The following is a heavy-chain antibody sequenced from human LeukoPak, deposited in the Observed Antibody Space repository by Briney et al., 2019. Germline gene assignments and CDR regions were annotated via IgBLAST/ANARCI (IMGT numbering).Heavy chain of an antibody. CDR1: GGSFRGYY. Sequence: SETLSLTCAVYGGSFRGYYWSGVRETPGKGGERVGEINHSGRTTYNPSLKSRVTISVDTSKNQFSLKLSSVTAADTAVYYCARGFGGGSVVPEPVTTGPEDYWGQGTLVTVSS. D-gene: IGHD4-17*01. CDR2: INHSGRT. CDR3: ARGFGGGSVVPEPVTTGPEDY. J-gene: IGHJ4*02. V-gene: IGHV4-34*01.